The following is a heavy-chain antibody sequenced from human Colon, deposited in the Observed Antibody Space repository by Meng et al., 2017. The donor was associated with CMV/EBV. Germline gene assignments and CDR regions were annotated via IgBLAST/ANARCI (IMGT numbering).Heavy chain of an antibody. CDR3: ARAAGYYDTSGYYGLDY. CDR1: GFTFEDYG. Sequence: GESLKISCEASGFTFEDYGFSWVRQVAGKGLEWVSGINYNGASTGYADSVKGRFRISRDNARRSLYLEMKSLTAEDTASYYCARAAGYYDTSGYYGLDYWGQGALVTVSS. V-gene: IGHV3-20*04. J-gene: IGHJ4*02. CDR2: INYNGAST. D-gene: IGHD3-22*01.